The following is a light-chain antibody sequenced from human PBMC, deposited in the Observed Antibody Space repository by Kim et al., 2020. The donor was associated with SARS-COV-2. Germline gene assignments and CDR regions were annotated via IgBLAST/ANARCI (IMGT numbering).Light chain of an antibody. CDR3: QSYDSRLSVV. CDR1: SSNIGAGYD. V-gene: IGLV1-40*01. J-gene: IGLJ2*01. Sequence: GQRVTIACTGNSSNIGAGYDVHWYQQRPGTAPKLLIYGNSNRPSGVPNRFSGSKSGTSASLAITGLQAEDEADYYCQSYDSRLSVVFGGGTQLTVL. CDR2: GNS.